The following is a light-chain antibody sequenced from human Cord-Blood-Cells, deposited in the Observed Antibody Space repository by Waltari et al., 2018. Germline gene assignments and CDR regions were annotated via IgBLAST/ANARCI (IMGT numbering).Light chain of an antibody. CDR3: QQLNSYPRT. J-gene: IGKJ1*01. Sequence: TQLTQSPSSLSASVGDRVTITCRASQGISSYLAWYQQKPEKAPKLLIYAASTLQSGVPSRFSGSGSGTDFTLTISSLQPEDFATYCCQQLNSYPRTFGQGTKVEIK. CDR2: AAS. V-gene: IGKV1-9*01. CDR1: QGISSY.